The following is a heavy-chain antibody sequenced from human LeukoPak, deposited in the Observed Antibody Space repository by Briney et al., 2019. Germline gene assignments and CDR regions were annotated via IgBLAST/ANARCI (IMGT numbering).Heavy chain of an antibody. CDR2: IYSNGKA. CDR3: ARVGRGDSSGYYYPRDYYYYGMDV. CDR1: GFTVSNNY. Sequence: QPGGSLRLSCVASGFTVSNNYMSWVRQAPGKGLEWVSVIYSNGKAYYIDSVKGRFTISRDISQNTLFLQMNNLRAEDTAVYYCARVGRGDSSGYYYPRDYYYYGMDVWGQGTTVTVSS. J-gene: IGHJ6*02. D-gene: IGHD3-22*01. V-gene: IGHV3-66*01.